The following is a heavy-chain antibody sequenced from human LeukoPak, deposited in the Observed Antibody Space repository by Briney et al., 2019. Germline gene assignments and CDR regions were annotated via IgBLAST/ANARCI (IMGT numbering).Heavy chain of an antibody. CDR1: GGTFTSYA. CDR2: IIPIFGTA. Sequence: GASVKISCKASGGTFTSYAITWLRQPPGQGLDWMGGIIPIFGTASYAQKFQGRVTITTDESTSTAYMELSSLRSEDTAVYYCARVSGIVGAYAFDYWGQGTLVTVSS. CDR3: ARVSGIVGAYAFDY. J-gene: IGHJ4*02. V-gene: IGHV1-69*05. D-gene: IGHD1-26*01.